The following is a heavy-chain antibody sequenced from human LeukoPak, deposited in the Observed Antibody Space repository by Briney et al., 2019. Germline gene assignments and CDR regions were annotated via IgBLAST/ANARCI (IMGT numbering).Heavy chain of an antibody. D-gene: IGHD3-22*01. Sequence: PGGSLRLSCVASGFSVSANYMGWVRQAPGKGLEWVSVIYTGGSTFYAHSVKGRFTISRDNAKNSLYLQMNSLRAEDTAVYYCARAEALSDNSGYYEDYWGQGTLVTVSS. CDR1: GFSVSANY. V-gene: IGHV3-66*01. CDR3: ARAEALSDNSGYYEDY. CDR2: IYTGGST. J-gene: IGHJ4*02.